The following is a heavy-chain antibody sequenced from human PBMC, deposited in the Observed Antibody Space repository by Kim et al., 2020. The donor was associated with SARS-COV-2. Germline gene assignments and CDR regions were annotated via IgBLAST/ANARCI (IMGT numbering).Heavy chain of an antibody. CDR3: AKVDLVGATILNAFDI. D-gene: IGHD1-26*01. Sequence: SVKGRFTISRDNSKNTLYLQMNSLRAEDTAVYFCAKVDLVGATILNAFDIWGQGTMVTVSS. J-gene: IGHJ3*02. V-gene: IGHV3-23*01.